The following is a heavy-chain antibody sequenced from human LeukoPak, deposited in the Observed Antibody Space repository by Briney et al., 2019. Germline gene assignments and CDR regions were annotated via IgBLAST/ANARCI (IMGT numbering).Heavy chain of an antibody. D-gene: IGHD3-10*01. V-gene: IGHV4-59*01. CDR2: IYYSGST. CDR1: GVSISSYY. J-gene: IGHJ6*02. Sequence: PSETLSLTCTVSGVSISSYYWSWIRQPPGKGLEWIGYIYYSGSTNYNPSLKSRVTISVDTSKNQFSLKLSSVTAADTAVYYCARVEGYYGSGSYYNEGYYYGMDVWGQGTTVTVSS. CDR3: ARVEGYYGSGSYYNEGYYYGMDV.